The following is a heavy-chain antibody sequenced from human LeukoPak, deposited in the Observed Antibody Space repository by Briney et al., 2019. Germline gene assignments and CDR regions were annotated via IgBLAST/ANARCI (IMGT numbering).Heavy chain of an antibody. V-gene: IGHV3-15*03. CDR3: THDASGYSSLHS. J-gene: IGHJ4*02. Sequence: GGSLILSCADSGLTFRDAWMTWVRQAPGKGLDWVGRIKSLATGGSTDYAAPVKGRSTISRVDSKNTVYLQMNSLKAEDTAVYYCTHDASGYSSLHSWGQGTLVTVSS. CDR1: GLTFRDAW. CDR2: IKSLATGGST. D-gene: IGHD3-22*01.